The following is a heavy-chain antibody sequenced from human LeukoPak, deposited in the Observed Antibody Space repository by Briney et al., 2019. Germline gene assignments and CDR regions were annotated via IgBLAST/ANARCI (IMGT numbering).Heavy chain of an antibody. CDR1: GGSISSYY. V-gene: IGHV4-59*01. CDR3: AAAADFGYFDY. CDR2: IYYSGST. J-gene: IGHJ4*02. Sequence: PSETLSLTCTVSGGSISSYYWSWIRQPPGKGLEWIGYIYYSGSTNYNPSLKSRVTISVDTSKNQFSLKLSSETAADTAVYYCAAAADFGYFDYWGQGTLVTVSS. D-gene: IGHD6-13*01.